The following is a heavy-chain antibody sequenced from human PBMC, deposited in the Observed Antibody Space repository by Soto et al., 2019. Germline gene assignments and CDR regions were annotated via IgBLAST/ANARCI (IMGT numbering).Heavy chain of an antibody. CDR1: GYTFTSYG. V-gene: IGHV1-18*04. D-gene: IGHD3-22*01. CDR3: ASDREYYDSRGYQDAFDI. CDR2: ISAYNGNT. J-gene: IGHJ3*02. Sequence: ASVKVSCKASGYTFTSYGISWVRQAPGQGLEWMGWISAYNGNTNYAQKLQGRVTMTTDTSTSTAYTEMRSLRSDDTAVYYCASDREYYDSRGYQDAFDIWGQGTMVTVSS.